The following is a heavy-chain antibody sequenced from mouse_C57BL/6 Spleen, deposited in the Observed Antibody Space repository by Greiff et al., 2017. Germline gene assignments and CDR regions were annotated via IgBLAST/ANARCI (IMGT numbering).Heavy chain of an antibody. V-gene: IGHV1-9*01. CDR1: GYTFTGYW. J-gene: IGHJ3*01. CDR3: ERSHCDGSRAWFAY. D-gene: IGHD1-1*01. CDR2: ILPGSGST. Sequence: QVQLKQSGAELMKPGASVKLSCKATGYTFTGYWIEWVKQRPGHGLEWIGEILPGSGSTNYNEKFKGKATFTAETSSNTAYMQLSSLTTEDSAIYYGERSHCDGSRAWFAYWGQGTLVTVSA.